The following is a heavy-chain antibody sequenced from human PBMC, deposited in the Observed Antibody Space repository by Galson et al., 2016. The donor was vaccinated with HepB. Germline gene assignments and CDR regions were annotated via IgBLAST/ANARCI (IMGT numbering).Heavy chain of an antibody. D-gene: IGHD1-7*01. Sequence: SLRLSCAASGFAFVDFHMSWIRPAPGKGPQWVAYISGSGSVIYYEDSVRGRFTISKDNAKNLLYLQLSSLRVEDTAVYYCVRSAFGDWHSVWGQGTKVTVSS. CDR3: VRSAFGDWHSV. V-gene: IGHV3-11*01. CDR1: GFAFVDFH. J-gene: IGHJ4*02. CDR2: ISGSGSVI.